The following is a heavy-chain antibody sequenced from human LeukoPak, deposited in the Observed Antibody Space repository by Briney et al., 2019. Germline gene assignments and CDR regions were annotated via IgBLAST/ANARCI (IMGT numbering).Heavy chain of an antibody. CDR3: ARHPRNGSYPFYYYGMDV. D-gene: IGHD1-26*01. CDR2: IYYSGST. Sequence: SETLSLTCTVSGGSISSSSYYWGWIRQTPGEGLEWIGSIYYSGSTYYNPSLKSRVTISVDTSKNQFSLKLSSVTAADTAVYYCARHPRNGSYPFYYYGMDVWGQGTTVTVSS. V-gene: IGHV4-39*01. CDR1: GGSISSSSYY. J-gene: IGHJ6*02.